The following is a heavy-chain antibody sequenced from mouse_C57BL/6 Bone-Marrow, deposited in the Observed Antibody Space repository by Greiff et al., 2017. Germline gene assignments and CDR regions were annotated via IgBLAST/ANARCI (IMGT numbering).Heavy chain of an antibody. Sequence: VQLQQPGAELVKPGASVKVSCKASGYTFTSYWMHWVKQRPGQGLEWIGRIHPSDSDNNYNQKFKGKATLTVDKSSSTAYMQLSSLTSEDSAVYYCAIRSPYYYGSSSLFDYWGQGTTLTVSS. CDR1: GYTFTSYW. CDR2: IHPSDSDN. V-gene: IGHV1-74*01. J-gene: IGHJ2*01. D-gene: IGHD1-1*01. CDR3: AIRSPYYYGSSSLFDY.